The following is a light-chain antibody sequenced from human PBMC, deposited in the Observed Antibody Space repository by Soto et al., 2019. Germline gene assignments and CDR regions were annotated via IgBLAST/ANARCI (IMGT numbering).Light chain of an antibody. CDR2: EVN. Sequence: QSALTQPASVSGSPGQSITISCTGTSSDVGGYNYVSWYQHHPGKAPKLMIYEVNNRPSGVSNRFSGSKSGNTASLTISGLQAEDEAYYYCSSYRSRSAIFGGGTKLTVL. J-gene: IGLJ2*01. V-gene: IGLV2-14*01. CDR3: SSYRSRSAI. CDR1: SSDVGGYNY.